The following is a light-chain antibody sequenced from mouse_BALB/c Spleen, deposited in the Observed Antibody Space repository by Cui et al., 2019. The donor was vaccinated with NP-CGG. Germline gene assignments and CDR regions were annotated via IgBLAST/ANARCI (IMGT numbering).Light chain of an antibody. V-gene: IGLV1*01. CDR3: ALWYSNHWV. CDR1: TGAVTTSNY. CDR2: GTN. Sequence: QAVVTQASALTTSPGETVTLTCSSNTGAVTTSNYANWVQEKPDHLFTGLIGGTNNRVPGVPARFSGSLIGDKAALTITGAQTEDEAIYFCALWYSNHWVFGGGTKLTVL. J-gene: IGLJ1*01.